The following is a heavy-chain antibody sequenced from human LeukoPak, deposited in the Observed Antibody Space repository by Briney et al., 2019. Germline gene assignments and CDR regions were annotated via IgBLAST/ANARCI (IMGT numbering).Heavy chain of an antibody. CDR2: IGDSDDRT. J-gene: IGHJ4*02. CDR3: AKASSAGDSSSWNN. CDR1: RFSFSSYA. D-gene: IGHD6-13*01. V-gene: IGHV3-23*01. Sequence: GGSLRLSCVASRFSFSSYAMSWVRQAPGKGLEWVSAIGDSDDRTYYADSVKGRFTISRDNSKKTLHLQMNSLRAEDTAIYYCAKASSAGDSSSWNNWGQGILVTVSS.